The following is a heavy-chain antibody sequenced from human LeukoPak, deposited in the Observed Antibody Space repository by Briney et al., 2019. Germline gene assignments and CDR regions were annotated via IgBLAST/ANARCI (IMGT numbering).Heavy chain of an antibody. D-gene: IGHD4-17*01. CDR3: ANGDYFDY. Sequence: SEALSLTCTVSGGSISSSSYYWGWIRQPPGKGLEWIGSIYYSGSAYYNPSLKSRVTISVDTSKNQFSLKLSSVTAADTAVYYCANGDYFDYWGQGTLVTVSS. J-gene: IGHJ4*02. CDR2: IYYSGSA. CDR1: GGSISSSSYY. V-gene: IGHV4-39*01.